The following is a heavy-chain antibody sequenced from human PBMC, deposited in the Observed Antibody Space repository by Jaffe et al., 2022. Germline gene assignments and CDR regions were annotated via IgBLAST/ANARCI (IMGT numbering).Heavy chain of an antibody. CDR1: GFTFSSYG. V-gene: IGHV3-30*18. CDR2: ISYDGSNK. Sequence: QVQLVESGGGVVQPGRSLRLSCAASGFTFSSYGMHWVRQAPGKGLEWVAVISYDGSNKYYADSVKGRFTISRDNSKNTLYLQMNSLRAEDTAVYYCAKTRKEIWGSARWYFDYWGQGTLVTVSS. J-gene: IGHJ4*02. CDR3: AKTRKEIWGSARWYFDY. D-gene: IGHD3-16*01.